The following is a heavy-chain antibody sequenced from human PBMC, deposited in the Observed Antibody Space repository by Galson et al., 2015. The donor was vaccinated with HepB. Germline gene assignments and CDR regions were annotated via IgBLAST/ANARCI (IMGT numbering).Heavy chain of an antibody. V-gene: IGHV1-18*01. CDR3: AKGRGGVTFFGVVQTTYCYLDV. CDR1: GYTFSSYG. J-gene: IGHJ6*03. D-gene: IGHD3-3*01. CDR2: MSPYNGRT. Sequence: SVKVSCTASGYTFSSYGINWVRQAPGQGLEWMGWMSPYNGRTKYAQKFQDRVTMTTDTSTSTSYLEQRSLRSYDTDVYYCAKGRGGVTFFGVVQTTYCYLDVWGKGTTVTVSS.